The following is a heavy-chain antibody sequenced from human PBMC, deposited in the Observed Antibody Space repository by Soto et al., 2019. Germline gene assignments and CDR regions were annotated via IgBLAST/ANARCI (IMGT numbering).Heavy chain of an antibody. Sequence: GGSLRLSCAASGFTFSSYSMNWVRQAPGKGLEWVSSISSSSSYIYYADSVKGRFTISRDNAKNSLYLQMNSLRAEDTAVYYCAISGSLGAFDIWGQGTMVTVSS. CDR2: ISSSSSYI. CDR3: AISGSLGAFDI. D-gene: IGHD3-22*01. CDR1: GFTFSSYS. V-gene: IGHV3-21*01. J-gene: IGHJ3*02.